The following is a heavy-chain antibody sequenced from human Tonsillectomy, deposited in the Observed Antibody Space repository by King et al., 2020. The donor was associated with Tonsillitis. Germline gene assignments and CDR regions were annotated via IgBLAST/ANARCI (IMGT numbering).Heavy chain of an antibody. J-gene: IGHJ5*02. CDR2: IYRSGST. Sequence: VQLQESGPGLVKPSETLSLTCAVSGYSVSSGYYWGWIRQPPGKGLEWIGSIYRSGSTYYNPSLKSRVTVSVDTSKNQFSLKLSSVTAADTAVYYCARRPTHYGDYVWFDPWGQGTLVTVSS. V-gene: IGHV4-38-2*01. CDR3: ARRPTHYGDYVWFDP. D-gene: IGHD4-17*01. CDR1: GYSVSSGYY.